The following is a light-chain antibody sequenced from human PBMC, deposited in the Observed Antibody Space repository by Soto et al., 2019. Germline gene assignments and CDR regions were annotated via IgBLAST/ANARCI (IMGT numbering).Light chain of an antibody. Sequence: EIVLTQSPGTLSLSPGERATLSCRASQSVSGSYLAWNQQRPGQAPRLLIYGASSRATGIPDRFSGSGSGTDFTLTITRLEPEDFAVYYCQQYGSSRGTFGRGTKV. CDR1: QSVSGSY. CDR3: QQYGSSRGT. J-gene: IGKJ1*01. V-gene: IGKV3-20*01. CDR2: GAS.